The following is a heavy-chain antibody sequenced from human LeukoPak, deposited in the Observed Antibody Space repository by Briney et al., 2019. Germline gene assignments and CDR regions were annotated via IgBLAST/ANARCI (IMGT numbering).Heavy chain of an antibody. CDR1: GFTVSSNY. J-gene: IGHJ4*02. CDR3: ARELVAGYFDY. V-gene: IGHV3-53*01. CDR2: IYSGGST. Sequence: GGSLRLSCAASGFTVSSNYMSWVRQAPGKGLEWVSVIYSGGSTYYADSVKGRFTISRDNSKNTLHLQMNSLRAEDTAVYYCARELVAGYFDYWGQGTLVTVSS. D-gene: IGHD6-19*01.